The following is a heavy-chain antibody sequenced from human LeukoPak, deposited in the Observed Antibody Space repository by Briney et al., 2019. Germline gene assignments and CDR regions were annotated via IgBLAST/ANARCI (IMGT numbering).Heavy chain of an antibody. Sequence: GASVKVSCKASGGTFSSYAISWVRQAPGQGLEWMGGIIPIFGTANYAQKFQGRVTITADESTSTAYMELSSLRSEDTAVYYCAQNSRDGYNFRFLFDYWGQGTLVTVSS. CDR3: AQNSRDGYNFRFLFDY. J-gene: IGHJ4*02. V-gene: IGHV1-69*13. CDR2: IIPIFGTA. D-gene: IGHD5-24*01. CDR1: GGTFSSYA.